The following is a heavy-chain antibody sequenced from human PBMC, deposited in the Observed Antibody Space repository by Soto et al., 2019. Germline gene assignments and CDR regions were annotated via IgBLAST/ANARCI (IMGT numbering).Heavy chain of an antibody. Sequence: QVQLQESGPGLVKPSQTLSLTCTVSGGSISSGGYYWSWIRQHPGKGLEWIGYIYYSGSTYYNPSLKSRVTKAVVTSKNQLALQLSSVTAADTAVYYCASVQRSGGYYSGGFDYWGQGTLVTVSS. CDR2: IYYSGST. CDR3: ASVQRSGGYYSGGFDY. CDR1: GGSISSGGYY. D-gene: IGHD3-22*01. J-gene: IGHJ4*02. V-gene: IGHV4-31*03.